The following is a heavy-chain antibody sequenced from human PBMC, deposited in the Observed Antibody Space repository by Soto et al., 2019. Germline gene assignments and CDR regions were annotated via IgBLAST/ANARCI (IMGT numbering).Heavy chain of an antibody. V-gene: IGHV1-3*01. J-gene: IGHJ3*01. CDR2: INAGNGNT. CDR1: GYTFTSYA. D-gene: IGHD3-22*01. Sequence: ASVKVSCKASGYTFTSYAMHWVRQAPGQRLEWMGWINAGNGNTKYSQKFQGRVTITRDTSASTAYMELSSLRSEDTAVYYCARTRYYYDSSGHHEYTFDLWGQGTMVTVSS. CDR3: ARTRYYYDSSGHHEYTFDL.